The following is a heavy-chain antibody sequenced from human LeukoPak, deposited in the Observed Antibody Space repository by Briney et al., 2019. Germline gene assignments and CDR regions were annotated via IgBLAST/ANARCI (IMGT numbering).Heavy chain of an antibody. D-gene: IGHD2-21*01. CDR2: VSNEAEDTR. CDR3: AKAPVTSCRGAYCYPFDY. J-gene: IGHJ4*02. Sequence: PGGSLRLSCAASGFTFSAYALHWVRQAPGKGLEWVAVVSNEAEDTRHYVDSVKGRFTISRDNSKNTLYLQMNSLRAEDTAVYYCAKAPVTSCRGAYCYPFDYWGQGTLVTVSS. CDR1: GFTFSAYA. V-gene: IGHV3-30*04.